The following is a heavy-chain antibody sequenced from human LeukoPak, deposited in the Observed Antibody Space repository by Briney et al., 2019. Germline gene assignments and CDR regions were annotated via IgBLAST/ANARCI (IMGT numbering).Heavy chain of an antibody. CDR3: ATALLEIAAAGPDHSSFDY. D-gene: IGHD6-13*01. J-gene: IGHJ4*02. CDR1: GYTLTELS. CDR2: FDPEDGET. Sequence: GASVKVSCKVSGYTLTELSMHWVRQAPGKGLEWMGDFDPEDGETIYAQNFQGRVTMTEDRSTDTAYMELSSLRSEDTGVYYCATALLEIAAAGPDHSSFDYWRQETLVRVS. V-gene: IGHV1-24*01.